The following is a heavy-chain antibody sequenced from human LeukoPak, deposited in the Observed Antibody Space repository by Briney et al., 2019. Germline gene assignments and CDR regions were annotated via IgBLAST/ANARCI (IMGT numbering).Heavy chain of an antibody. Sequence: SETLSLTCTVSGGSISSGGYYWSWIRQHPGKGLEWIGHIYYTGSTHYNPSLKGRVTMSVDTSENQFSLKLSSVTAADTAMYYCARGSGLKWGQGTLVTVSS. V-gene: IGHV4-31*03. CDR3: ARGSGLK. J-gene: IGHJ4*02. CDR1: GGSISSGGYY. CDR2: IYYTGST.